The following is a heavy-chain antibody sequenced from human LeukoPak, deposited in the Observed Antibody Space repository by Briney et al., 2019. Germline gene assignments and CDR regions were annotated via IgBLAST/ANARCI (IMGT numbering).Heavy chain of an antibody. CDR3: ARDQLLWFGAFDY. CDR1: GFTFSSYA. V-gene: IGHV3-64*01. CDR2: ISSNGGST. Sequence: GGSLRLSCAGSGFTFSSYAMHWVRQAPGKGLEYVSAISSNGGSTYYANSVKGRFTISRDNSKNTLYLQMGSLRAEDMAVYYCARDQLLWFGAFDYWGQGTLVNVSS. D-gene: IGHD3-10*01. J-gene: IGHJ4*02.